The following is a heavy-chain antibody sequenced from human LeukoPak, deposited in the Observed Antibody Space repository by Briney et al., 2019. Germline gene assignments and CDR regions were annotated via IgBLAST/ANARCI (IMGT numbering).Heavy chain of an antibody. CDR3: AKSSAYSSSSDWFDP. CDR1: GFTFSSNW. V-gene: IGHV3-7*03. D-gene: IGHD6-13*01. J-gene: IGHJ5*02. CDR2: IRQDGSEK. Sequence: GGSLRLSCATSGFTFSSNWMSWVRHVPGRGLDWVANIRQDGSEKYYVDSVKGRFTISRDNAKNSLYLQMDSLRAEDTAVYYCAKSSAYSSSSDWFDPWGQGTLVTVSS.